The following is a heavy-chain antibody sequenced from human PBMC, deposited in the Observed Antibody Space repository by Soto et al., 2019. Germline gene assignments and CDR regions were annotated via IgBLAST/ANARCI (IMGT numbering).Heavy chain of an antibody. V-gene: IGHV3-7*03. D-gene: IGHD3-10*01. CDR3: ARDGNDYNSRAFDI. Sequence: EVQLVESGGGLVQPGGSLRLSCAASGVRFSSYWMSWVRLVPGKGLELVANIKVDGSHMYYVDSVKGRFTISRDNAKNSLYLQMNSLRAEDTATYYCARDGNDYNSRAFDIWGQGTMVTVSS. CDR2: IKVDGSHM. CDR1: GVRFSSYW. J-gene: IGHJ3*02.